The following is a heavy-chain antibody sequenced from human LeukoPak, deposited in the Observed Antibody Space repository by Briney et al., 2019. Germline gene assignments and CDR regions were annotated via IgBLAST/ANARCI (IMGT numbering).Heavy chain of an antibody. CDR3: AKFVVGCSSTSCYSSWWGRAPFDY. J-gene: IGHJ4*02. CDR1: GFTFSSYS. Sequence: GGSLRLSCAASGFTFSSYSMSWVRQAPGKGLEWVSAISGSGGSTYYADSVKGRFTIPRDNSKNTLYLQMNSLRAGDTAVYYCAKFVVGCSSTSCYSSWWGRAPFDYWGQGTLVTVSS. CDR2: ISGSGGST. V-gene: IGHV3-23*01. D-gene: IGHD2-2*01.